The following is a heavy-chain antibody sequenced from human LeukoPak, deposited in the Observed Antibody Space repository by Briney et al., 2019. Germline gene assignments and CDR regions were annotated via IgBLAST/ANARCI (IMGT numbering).Heavy chain of an antibody. J-gene: IGHJ5*02. CDR2: IIPIFGRA. V-gene: IGHV1-69*13. Sequence: ASVKVSCKASGGTFSSYAISWVRQAPGQGLEWMGGIIPIFGRANYAQKFQGRVTITADESTSTAYMELSSLRSEDTAVYYCARGIAAAVGNWFDPWGQGTLVTVSS. CDR3: ARGIAAAVGNWFDP. CDR1: GGTFSSYA. D-gene: IGHD6-13*01.